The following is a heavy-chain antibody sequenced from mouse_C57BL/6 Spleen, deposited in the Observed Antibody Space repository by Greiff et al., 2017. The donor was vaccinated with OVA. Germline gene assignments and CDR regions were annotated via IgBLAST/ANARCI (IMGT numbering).Heavy chain of an antibody. CDR2: IWSDGST. CDR1: GFSLTSYG. V-gene: IGHV2-6*03. CDR3: SRYDGYYAMDY. Sequence: VKLMESGPGLVAPSQSLSITCTVSGFSLTSYGVHWVRQPPGKGLEWLVVIWSDGSTTYNSALKSRLSISKDTSKSQVFVKMNSLQTNDTARDYCSRYDGYYAMDYWGQGTSVTVSS. D-gene: IGHD2-3*01. J-gene: IGHJ4*01.